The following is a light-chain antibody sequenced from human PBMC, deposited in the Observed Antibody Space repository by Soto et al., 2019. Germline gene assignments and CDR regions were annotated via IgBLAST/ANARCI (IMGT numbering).Light chain of an antibody. CDR1: QSVLYSSNNYSH. Sequence: DIVMTQSPDSLAVSLGERATINCKTSQSVLYSSNNYSHLAWYQQKPGQAPRLLISGASSRATGIPDRFSGSGSGTDFTLTISRLEPEDFAVYYCQQYGSSLSFGQGTKVDIK. J-gene: IGKJ1*01. CDR3: QQYGSSLS. V-gene: IGKV3-20*01. CDR2: GAS.